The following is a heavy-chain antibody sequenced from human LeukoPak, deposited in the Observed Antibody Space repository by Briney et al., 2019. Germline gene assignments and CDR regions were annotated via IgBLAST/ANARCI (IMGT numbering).Heavy chain of an antibody. CDR3: ARGSIVGATFDYFDY. CDR1: GYTLTSYG. V-gene: IGHV1-2*02. D-gene: IGHD1-26*01. CDR2: INPNSGGT. J-gene: IGHJ4*02. Sequence: GASVKVSCKASGYTLTSYGISWVRQAPGQGLEWMGWINPNSGGTNYAQKFQGRVTMTRDTSISTAYMDLSRLRSDDTAVYYCARGSIVGATFDYFDYWGQGTLVTVSS.